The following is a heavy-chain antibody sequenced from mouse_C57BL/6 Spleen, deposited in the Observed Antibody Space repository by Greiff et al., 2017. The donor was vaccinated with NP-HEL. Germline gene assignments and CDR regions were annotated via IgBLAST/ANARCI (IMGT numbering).Heavy chain of an antibody. D-gene: IGHD2-1*01. Sequence: DVKLVESGPGLVKPSQSLSLTCSVTGYSITSGYYWNWIRQFPGNKLEWMGYISYDGSNNYNPSLKNRISITRDTSKNQFFLKLNSVTTEDTATYYCAREGGYYGYYAMDYWGQGTSVTVSS. CDR1: GYSITSGYY. J-gene: IGHJ4*01. CDR2: ISYDGSN. CDR3: AREGGYYGYYAMDY. V-gene: IGHV3-6*01.